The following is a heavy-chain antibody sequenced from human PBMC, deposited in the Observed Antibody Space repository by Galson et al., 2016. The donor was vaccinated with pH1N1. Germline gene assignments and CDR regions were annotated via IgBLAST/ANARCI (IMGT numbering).Heavy chain of an antibody. CDR3: ASKIRSGWYEEWFDP. J-gene: IGHJ5*02. D-gene: IGHD6-19*01. CDR2: ISSSGSTI. CDR1: GFTFSDYY. Sequence: SLRLSCAASGFTFSDYYMSWIRQAPGKGLEWVSYISSSGSTIYYADSVKGRFTISRDNAKNSLYLQMNSLRAEDTAVYYCASKIRSGWYEEWFDPWGQGTLVTVSS. V-gene: IGHV3-11*01.